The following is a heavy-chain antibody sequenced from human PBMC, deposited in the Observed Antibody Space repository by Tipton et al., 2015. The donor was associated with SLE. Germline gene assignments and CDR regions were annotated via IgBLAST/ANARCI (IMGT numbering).Heavy chain of an antibody. J-gene: IGHJ5*02. D-gene: IGHD4/OR15-4a*01. CDR1: GDSISSGSYY. Sequence: LRLSCTVSGDSISSGSYYWSWIRQPAGKGLEWIGRIYTTGSANYNPSLKSRVTISVDTSKNQFSLKLTSVTAADTAVYYCARDVGANWFDPWGQGTLVTVSS. CDR3: ARDVGANWFDP. CDR2: IYTTGSA. V-gene: IGHV4-61*02.